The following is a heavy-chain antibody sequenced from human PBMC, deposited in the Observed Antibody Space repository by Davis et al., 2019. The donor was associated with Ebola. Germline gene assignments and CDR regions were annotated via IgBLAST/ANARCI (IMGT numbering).Heavy chain of an antibody. J-gene: IGHJ6*02. CDR1: GFTFSVYY. D-gene: IGHD7-27*01. CDR2: ISSSASYK. CDR3: ATDPWDYYGMDV. V-gene: IGHV3-11*03. Sequence: GESLKISCAASGFTFSVYYMSWIRQAPGKGPEWVSSISSSASYKNYADSVKGRFTISRDNSKNTLYLQMNSLRAEDTAVYYCATDPWDYYGMDVWGQGTTVTVSS.